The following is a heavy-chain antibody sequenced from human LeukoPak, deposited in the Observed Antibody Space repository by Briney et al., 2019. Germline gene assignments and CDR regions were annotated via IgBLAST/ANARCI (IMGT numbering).Heavy chain of an antibody. V-gene: IGHV4-31*03. Sequence: SETLSLTCTVSGGSISSGGYYWSWIRQQPGKGLEWIGYIYYSGSTYYNPYLKSRVTISVDTSKNQFSLKLSSVTAADTAVYYCARNWGSGNDYWGQGTLVTVSS. CDR1: GGSISSGGYY. CDR2: IYYSGST. CDR3: ARNWGSGNDY. D-gene: IGHD7-27*01. J-gene: IGHJ4*02.